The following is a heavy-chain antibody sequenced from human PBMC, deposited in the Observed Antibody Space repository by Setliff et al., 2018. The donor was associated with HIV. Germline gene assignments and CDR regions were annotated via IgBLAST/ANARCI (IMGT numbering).Heavy chain of an antibody. V-gene: IGHV3-30*02. CDR1: GFTFSSYV. Sequence: GGSLRLSCAASGFTFSSYVMHWVRQAPGKGLEWVALTWYDGRTTYYADSVKGRFTISRDNSKSTLNLQMNTLRPEDTAMYYCAKVGREYNGYDLTFDSWGQGTLVTVS. D-gene: IGHD5-12*01. CDR3: AKVGREYNGYDLTFDS. J-gene: IGHJ4*02. CDR2: TWYDGRTT.